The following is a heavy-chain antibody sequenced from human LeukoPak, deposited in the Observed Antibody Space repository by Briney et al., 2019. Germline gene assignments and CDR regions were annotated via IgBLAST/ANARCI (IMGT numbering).Heavy chain of an antibody. CDR3: TTADFGVVISGDDFNI. CDR1: GFTFSNAW. V-gene: IGHV3-15*01. Sequence: GSLRLSCAASGFTFSNAWMSWVRQAPGKGLEWVGRIKSKTDGGTTDYAAPVKGRFTISRDDSKNTLYLQMNSLKTEDTAVYYCTTADFGVVISGDDFNIWGQGTMVTVSS. J-gene: IGHJ3*02. CDR2: IKSKTDGGTT. D-gene: IGHD3-3*01.